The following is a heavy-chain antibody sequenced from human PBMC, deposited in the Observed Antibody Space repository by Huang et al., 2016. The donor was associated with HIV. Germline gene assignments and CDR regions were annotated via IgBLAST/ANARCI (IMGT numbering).Heavy chain of an antibody. D-gene: IGHD2-2*01. J-gene: IGHJ6*02. V-gene: IGHV1-46*01. CDR2: INPRGGSK. Sequence: QVQLVQSGAEVKKPGASVKVSCKASGYTFTSYYMHWVRQAAGQGLGWMGIINPRGGSKSYAQKFQGRVTMTRDTSTSTVYMELSSLRSEDTAVYYCARVRCSSTSCYGMDVWGQGTTVTVSS. CDR1: GYTFTSYY. CDR3: ARVRCSSTSCYGMDV.